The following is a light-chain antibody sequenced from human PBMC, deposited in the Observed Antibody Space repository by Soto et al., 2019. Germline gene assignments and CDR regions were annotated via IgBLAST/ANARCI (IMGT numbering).Light chain of an antibody. V-gene: IGKV1-5*01. CDR1: QSISSY. Sequence: DIQITQSPSTLSASVGDRVTIACRASQSISSYLAWYQRTPGKAPKLLIYDASNLETGVPSRFSGSGSGTEFTLTISSLQPDDFATYYCQQYSSYPLTFGGGTKVDIK. J-gene: IGKJ4*01. CDR3: QQYSSYPLT. CDR2: DAS.